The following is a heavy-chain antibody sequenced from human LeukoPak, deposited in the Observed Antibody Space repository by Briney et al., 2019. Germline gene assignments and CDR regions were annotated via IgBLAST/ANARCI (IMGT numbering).Heavy chain of an antibody. Sequence: SETLSLTCTVSGGSISGYYWTWIRQPPGKGLEWIGLIYYSGSANYNPSLKSRVTISVDTSTNQISLKLSSVTAADTAVYYCARGVSTTGWFDPWGQGTLVTVSS. CDR2: IYYSGSA. D-gene: IGHD2/OR15-2a*01. J-gene: IGHJ5*02. CDR3: ARGVSTTGWFDP. CDR1: GGSISGYY. V-gene: IGHV4-59*12.